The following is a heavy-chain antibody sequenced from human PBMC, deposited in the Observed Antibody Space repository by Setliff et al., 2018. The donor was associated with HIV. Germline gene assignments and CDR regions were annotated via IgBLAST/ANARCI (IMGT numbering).Heavy chain of an antibody. J-gene: IGHJ6*03. CDR1: GASISSGDYY. Sequence: TLSLTCTVSGASISSGDYYWSWTRRPAGKGLEWIGRSQASGSTNYNPSLKSRLTISVDPSKNQLSLNLNSVTAADTAVYYCARGRDGELFTKEGNYYYYMDVWGKGTTVTVSS. D-gene: IGHD3-10*01. V-gene: IGHV4-61*02. CDR2: SQASGST. CDR3: ARGRDGELFTKEGNYYYYMDV.